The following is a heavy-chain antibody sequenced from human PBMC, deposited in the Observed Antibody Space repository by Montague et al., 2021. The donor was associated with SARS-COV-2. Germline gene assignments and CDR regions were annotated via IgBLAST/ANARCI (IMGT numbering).Heavy chain of an antibody. J-gene: IGHJ3*02. D-gene: IGHD4-23*01. CDR3: VRDHPYGGPRGAYDI. CDR1: GGSITGYY. CDR2: IYDGGAV. V-gene: IGHV4-59*01. Sequence: SETLSLTCTVSGGSITGYYWSWLRRSPGKGLEWIAYIYDGGAVNYNPSLGSRVTISTDTSKNQLSLKVNSVTAAGTAVNYCVRDHPYGGPRGAYDIWGQGTVVTVSS.